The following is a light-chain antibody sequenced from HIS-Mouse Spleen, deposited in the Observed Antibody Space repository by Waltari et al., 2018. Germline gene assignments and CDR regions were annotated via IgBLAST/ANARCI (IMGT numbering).Light chain of an antibody. Sequence: QSALTQPASVSGSPGQSITLSCTGTSRDAGGYNSVSWYQHHPGKAPKLMIYDVSNRPSGVSNRFSGSKSGNTASLTISGLQAEDEADYYCSSYTSSSTLVVFGGGTKLTVL. J-gene: IGLJ2*01. CDR3: SSYTSSSTLVV. CDR1: SRDAGGYNS. CDR2: DVS. V-gene: IGLV2-14*03.